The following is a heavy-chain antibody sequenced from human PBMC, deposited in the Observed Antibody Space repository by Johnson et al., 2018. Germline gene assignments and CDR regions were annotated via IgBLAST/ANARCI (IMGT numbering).Heavy chain of an antibody. CDR2: ISSSSGYI. Sequence: VQLVQSGGGLVKPGGSLRLSCAASGFSFSRYSMNWVRQVPGKGLEWVSSISSSSGYIYYADSVKGRFTISRDNAKNSLYLQMNRLRAADTGVYYWAREDLVVVPAVINYMDVWGKGTTVTVSS. CDR1: GFSFSRYS. D-gene: IGHD2-2*01. J-gene: IGHJ6*03. V-gene: IGHV3-21*01. CDR3: AREDLVVVPAVINYMDV.